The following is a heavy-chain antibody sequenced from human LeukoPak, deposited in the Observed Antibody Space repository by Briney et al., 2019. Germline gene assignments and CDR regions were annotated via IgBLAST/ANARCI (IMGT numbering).Heavy chain of an antibody. CDR2: INEDGTTI. D-gene: IGHD1-26*01. J-gene: IGHJ4*02. Sequence: GGSLRLSCAASGFSFSTYWMHWVRQVPGRGLVWVSRINEDGTTITYADSVKGRFTISRDDAKNTLYPQMNSLRADDTAIYYCVRDFSGAVASWGQGTLVTVSS. CDR3: VRDFSGAVAS. V-gene: IGHV3-74*01. CDR1: GFSFSTYW.